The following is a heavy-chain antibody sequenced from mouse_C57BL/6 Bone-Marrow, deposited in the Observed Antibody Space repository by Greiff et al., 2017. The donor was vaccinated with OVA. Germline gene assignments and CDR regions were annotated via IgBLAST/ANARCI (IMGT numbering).Heavy chain of an antibody. Sequence: EVQLQQSGPELVKPGASVKISCKASGYTFTDYYMNWVKQSHGKSLEWIGDINPNNGGTSYNQKFKGKATLTVDKSSSTAYMELRSLTSEDSAVYYCARVDYYGSTLYAMDYWGQGTSVTVSS. V-gene: IGHV1-26*01. J-gene: IGHJ4*01. CDR2: INPNNGGT. CDR3: ARVDYYGSTLYAMDY. CDR1: GYTFTDYY. D-gene: IGHD1-1*01.